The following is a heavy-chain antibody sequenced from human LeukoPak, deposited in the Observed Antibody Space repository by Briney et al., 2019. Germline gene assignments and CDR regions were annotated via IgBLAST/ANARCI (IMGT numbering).Heavy chain of an antibody. V-gene: IGHV3-48*03. CDR2: ISSSGSTI. D-gene: IGHD2-2*01. J-gene: IGHJ6*03. Sequence: GGSLRLSCAASGFTFSSYEMNWVRQAPGKGLEWVSYISSSGSTIYYADSVKGRFTISRDNAKNSLYLQMNSLRAEDTAVYYCARDLRDIVVVPAAISYYYYYMDVWGKGTMVTVSS. CDR1: GFTFSSYE. CDR3: ARDLRDIVVVPAAISYYYYYMDV.